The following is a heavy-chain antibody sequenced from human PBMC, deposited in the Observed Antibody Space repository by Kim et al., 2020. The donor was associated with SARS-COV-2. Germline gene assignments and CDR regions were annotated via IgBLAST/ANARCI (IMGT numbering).Heavy chain of an antibody. D-gene: IGHD2-21*02. CDR2: ISSSGSYI. J-gene: IGHJ1*01. Sequence: GGSLRLSCAASGITFSSYSMNCVRQAPGQGLEWASSISSSGSYIYYAHSGKSRFTISRDNAKKSLYLQMNSLRAEDTAVYYCSSFVVVTATIDHWCQGTLVTVSS. V-gene: IGHV3-21*01. CDR1: GITFSSYS. CDR3: SSFVVVTATIDH.